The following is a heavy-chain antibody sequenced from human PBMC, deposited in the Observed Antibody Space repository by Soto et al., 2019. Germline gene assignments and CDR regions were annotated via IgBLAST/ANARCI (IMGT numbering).Heavy chain of an antibody. V-gene: IGHV3-48*01. CDR2: ISSSSTI. J-gene: IGHJ4*02. Sequence: GGSLRLSCAASGFTFSSYSMNWVRQAPGKGLEWVSYISSSSTIYYEDSVKGRFTISRDNAKNSLYLQMNSLRAEDTAVYYCARDLGGGSCYWGQGTLVTVSS. D-gene: IGHD2-15*01. CDR3: ARDLGGGSCY. CDR1: GFTFSSYS.